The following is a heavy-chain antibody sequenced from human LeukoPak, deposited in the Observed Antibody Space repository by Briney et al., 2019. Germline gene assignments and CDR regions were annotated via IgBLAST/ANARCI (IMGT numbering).Heavy chain of an antibody. Sequence: TGGSLLLSCAASGFPFISSAMSWVRQTPANGLEWVSSITGDGVTTYYADSVKGRFTISRDNSKNVLFLQMNSLGAEDSASYFCAKERRRVDTSMIRSYYFDYWGQGTPVTVSS. V-gene: IGHV3-23*01. D-gene: IGHD3-16*01. J-gene: IGHJ4*02. CDR1: GFPFISSA. CDR3: AKERRRVDTSMIRSYYFDY. CDR2: ITGDGVTT.